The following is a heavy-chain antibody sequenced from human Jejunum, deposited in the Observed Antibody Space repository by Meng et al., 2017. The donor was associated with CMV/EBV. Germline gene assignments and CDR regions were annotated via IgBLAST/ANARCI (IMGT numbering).Heavy chain of an antibody. CDR2: IHYSGST. CDR1: SISSGDYY. J-gene: IGHJ4*01. CDR3: ARVDSVHLWFGNYRDY. D-gene: IGHD3-10*01. V-gene: IGHV4-30-4*01. Sequence: SISSGDYYWSWIRQSPGKGLEWIGNIHYSGSTYYSPSLKSRVTISVVASKNQFSLNLTSVTAADTAVYYCARVDSVHLWFGNYRDYWGHGTLVTVSS.